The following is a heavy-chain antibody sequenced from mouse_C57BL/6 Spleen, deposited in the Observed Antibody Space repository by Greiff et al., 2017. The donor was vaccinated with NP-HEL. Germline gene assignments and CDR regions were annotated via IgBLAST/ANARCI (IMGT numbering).Heavy chain of an antibody. Sequence: QVQLQQSGAELARPGASVKMSCKASGYTFTSYTMHWVKQRPGQGLEWIGYINPSSGYTKYNQKFKDKATLTADKSSSTAYMQLSSLTSEDSAVYYCAIDSSGLYYFDYWGQGTTLTVSS. J-gene: IGHJ2*01. V-gene: IGHV1-4*01. CDR2: INPSSGYT. CDR3: AIDSSGLYYFDY. CDR1: GYTFTSYT. D-gene: IGHD3-2*02.